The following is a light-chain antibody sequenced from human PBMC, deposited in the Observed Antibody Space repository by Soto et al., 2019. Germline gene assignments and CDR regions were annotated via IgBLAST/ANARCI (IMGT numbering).Light chain of an antibody. V-gene: IGKV3-11*01. CDR3: KQRSNWPLS. J-gene: IGKJ4*01. Sequence: EIVLTQSPATLSLSPGERATLSCRASQSVSSYLAWYQQKPGQAPRLLIYDASNRATGIPARFSGSGSGTDFTLPISSLEPEDFAVYYGKQRSNWPLSFGGGTRWISN. CDR2: DAS. CDR1: QSVSSY.